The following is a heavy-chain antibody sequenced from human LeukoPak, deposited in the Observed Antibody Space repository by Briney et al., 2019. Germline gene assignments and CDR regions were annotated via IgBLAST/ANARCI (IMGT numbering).Heavy chain of an antibody. CDR2: IYTSGST. CDR1: GGSISSYY. D-gene: IGHD1-26*01. CDR3: ARDSRWELLGAFDI. J-gene: IGHJ3*02. Sequence: PSETLSLTCTVSGGSISSYYWSWIRQPAGKGLEWIGRIYTSGSTNYNPSLKSRVTMSVDTSKNQFSLKLSSVTAADTAVYYCARDSRWELLGAFDIWGQGTMVTVSS. V-gene: IGHV4-4*07.